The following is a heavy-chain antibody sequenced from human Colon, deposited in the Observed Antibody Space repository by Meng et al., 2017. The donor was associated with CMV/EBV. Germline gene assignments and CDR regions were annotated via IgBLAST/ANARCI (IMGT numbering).Heavy chain of an antibody. D-gene: IGHD2-15*01. V-gene: IGHV3-74*01. CDR1: GFPFNKYW. CDR2: INEDGTTT. CDR3: VRDIRVDDY. Sequence: EWQRVCSGGGLVLPGGSLRPSFAASGFPFNKYWMHWVRQAPGEGLVWVARINEDGTTTNYADSVKGRFTISRDNAKNTVYLQLNSLRAEDTAVYYCVRDIRVDDYWGQGTLVTVSS. J-gene: IGHJ4*02.